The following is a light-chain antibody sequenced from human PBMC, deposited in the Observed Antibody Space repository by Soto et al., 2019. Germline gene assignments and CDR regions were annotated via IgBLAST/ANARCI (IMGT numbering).Light chain of an antibody. CDR2: GNS. J-gene: IGLJ2*01. CDR1: SSNIGTNT. CDR3: QSYDSSLSGSGV. V-gene: IGLV1-40*01. Sequence: QSVLTQPPSASGTPGQRVTISCSGSSSNIGTNTVNWYQHLPGTAPKLLIYGNSNRPSGVPDRFSGSKSGTSASLAITGLQAEDEADYYCQSYDSSLSGSGVFGGGTKLTVL.